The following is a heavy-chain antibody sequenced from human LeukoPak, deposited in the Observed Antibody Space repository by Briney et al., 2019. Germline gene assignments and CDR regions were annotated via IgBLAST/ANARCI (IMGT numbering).Heavy chain of an antibody. CDR1: GFTFSSYW. CDR3: AREYAAVAGTPFDY. V-gene: IGHV3-7*01. D-gene: IGHD6-19*01. CDR2: IKQDGSEK. J-gene: IGHJ4*02. Sequence: QSGGSLRLSCAASGFTFSSYWMSWVRQAPGKGLEWVANIKQDGSEKYYVDSVEGRFTISRDNAKKSLYLQMNSLRAEDTAVYYCAREYAAVAGTPFDYWGQGTLVSVSS.